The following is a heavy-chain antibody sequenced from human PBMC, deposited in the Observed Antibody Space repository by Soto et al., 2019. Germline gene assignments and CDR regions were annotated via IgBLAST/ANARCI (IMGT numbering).Heavy chain of an antibody. D-gene: IGHD3-9*01. CDR2: IHYTGST. J-gene: IGHJ2*01. CDR3: AREIPGQTGFDL. V-gene: IGHV4-31*03. Sequence: QVQLLESGPGLVKPSQTLSLTCIVSGGSISRVGYYWSWIRQHPGTGLEWIAYIHYTGSTYYNPSLTSRVTISVDTSQNQFSLTVNSVTAADTAVYYCAREIPGQTGFDLWGRGTLVPFSS. CDR1: GGSISRVGYY.